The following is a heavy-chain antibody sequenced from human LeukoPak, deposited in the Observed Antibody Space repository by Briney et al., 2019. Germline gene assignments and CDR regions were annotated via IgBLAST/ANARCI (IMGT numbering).Heavy chain of an antibody. CDR2: ISYDGNEK. CDR3: AKDRDTYGASYYFDY. Sequence: GGSLRLSCAASGFTFSTYSMHWVRQAPGKGLEWVAVISYDGNEKYYADSVKGRFTFSRDNSKNTLYLQMNSLRAEDTAVYYCAKDRDTYGASYYFDYWGQGTLVTVSS. V-gene: IGHV3-30*18. J-gene: IGHJ4*02. CDR1: GFTFSTYS. D-gene: IGHD4/OR15-4a*01.